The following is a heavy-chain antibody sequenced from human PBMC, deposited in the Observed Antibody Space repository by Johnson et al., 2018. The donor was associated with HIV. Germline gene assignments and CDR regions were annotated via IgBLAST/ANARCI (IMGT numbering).Heavy chain of an antibody. Sequence: VQLVESGGGLIQPGGSLRLSCAASGFTVSSNYMSWVRQAPGKGLEWVSGINGNGGSTGYADSVKGRSTISRDNSKNTLYLQVNRLRAEDTAVYYCGKEGVTMELDIWGQGTMVTVSA. D-gene: IGHD3-10*01. CDR3: GKEGVTMELDI. J-gene: IGHJ3*02. CDR2: INGNGGST. CDR1: GFTVSSNY. V-gene: IGHV3-53*01.